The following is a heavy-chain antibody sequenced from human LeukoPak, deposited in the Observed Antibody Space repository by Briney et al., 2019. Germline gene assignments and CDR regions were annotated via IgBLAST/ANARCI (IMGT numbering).Heavy chain of an antibody. V-gene: IGHV3-7*01. CDR3: ARDEQPDIGVVPAAIGY. J-gene: IGHJ4*02. Sequence: GGSLRLSCAASGFNFSSYWMSWVRQAPGKGLEWVANIKQDGSEKYYVDSVKGPFTISRDNAKNALYLRMNSLRAEDTAVYYCARDEQPDIGVVPAAIGYWGQGTLVTVSS. D-gene: IGHD2-2*01. CDR1: GFNFSSYW. CDR2: IKQDGSEK.